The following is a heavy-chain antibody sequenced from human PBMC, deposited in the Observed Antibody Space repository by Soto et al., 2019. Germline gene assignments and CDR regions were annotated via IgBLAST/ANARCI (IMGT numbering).Heavy chain of an antibody. CDR1: GYTFTSYG. Sequence: ASVKVSCKASGYTFTSYGISWVRQAPGQGLEWMGWISAYNGNTNYAQKLQGRVTMTTDTSTSTAYMELRSLRSDDTAVYYCARDGMIVVPYVNWFDPWGQGTLVTVSS. V-gene: IGHV1-18*01. CDR3: ARDGMIVVPYVNWFDP. D-gene: IGHD3-22*01. J-gene: IGHJ5*02. CDR2: ISAYNGNT.